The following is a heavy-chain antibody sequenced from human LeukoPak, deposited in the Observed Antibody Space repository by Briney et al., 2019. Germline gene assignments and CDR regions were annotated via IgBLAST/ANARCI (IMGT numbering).Heavy chain of an antibody. CDR1: GFTFSSYS. CDR2: ISSSSSTI. CDR3: TKFSLRGTYSFDH. D-gene: IGHD1-26*01. Sequence: GGSLRLSCAASGFTFSSYSMNWVRQAPGKGLEWVSYISSSSSTIYYADSVKGRFTISRDNSKNTLYLQINSLRVEDTAVYYCTKFSLRGTYSFDHWGQGTLVTVSS. V-gene: IGHV3-48*01. J-gene: IGHJ4*02.